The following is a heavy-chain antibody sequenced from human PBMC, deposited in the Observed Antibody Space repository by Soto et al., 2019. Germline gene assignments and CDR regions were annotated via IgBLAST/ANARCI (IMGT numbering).Heavy chain of an antibody. J-gene: IGHJ4*02. Sequence: GGSLRLSCAASGFTFSSYSMNWVRQAPGKGLEWVSSISSSSSYIYYADSVKGRFTISRDNAKNSLYLQMNSLRAEDTAVYYCAREGYSYGYSGVNYFDYWGQGTLVTVSS. CDR3: AREGYSYGYSGVNYFDY. D-gene: IGHD5-18*01. CDR1: GFTFSSYS. V-gene: IGHV3-21*04. CDR2: ISSSSSYI.